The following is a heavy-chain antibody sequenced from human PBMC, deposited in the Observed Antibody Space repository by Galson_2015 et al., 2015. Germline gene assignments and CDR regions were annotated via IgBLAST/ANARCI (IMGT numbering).Heavy chain of an antibody. CDR1: GYTFTSYD. Sequence: SVKVSCKASGYTFTSYDINWVRQATGQGLEWMGWMNPNSGNTGYAQKFQGRVTMTRNTSISTAYMELSSLRSEDTAVYYCARGLEMATILDYYYYMDVWGKGTTVTVSS. CDR2: MNPNSGNT. V-gene: IGHV1-8*01. CDR3: ARGLEMATILDYYYYMDV. D-gene: IGHD5-24*01. J-gene: IGHJ6*03.